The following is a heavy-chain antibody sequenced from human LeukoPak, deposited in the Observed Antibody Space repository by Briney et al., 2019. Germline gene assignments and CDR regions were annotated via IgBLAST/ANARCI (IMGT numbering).Heavy chain of an antibody. CDR3: AREVWRDYYDSSGDFDY. V-gene: IGHV3-21*01. J-gene: IGHJ4*02. Sequence: GGSLRLSCAASGFTSSSYSMNWVRQAPGRGLEWVSSITTSSSYIYYADSVKGRFTISRDNAKNSLYLQMNSLRADDTAVYYCAREVWRDYYDSSGDFDYWGQGTLVTVSS. CDR2: ITTSSSYI. D-gene: IGHD3-22*01. CDR1: GFTSSSYS.